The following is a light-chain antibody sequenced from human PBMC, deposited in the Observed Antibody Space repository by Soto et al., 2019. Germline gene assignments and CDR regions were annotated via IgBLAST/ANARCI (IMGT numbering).Light chain of an antibody. Sequence: EIVLTQSPGTLSLSPGERATLSCRASQSVGSSYLAWYQQKPGQAPRLLIYGASCRATGIPDRFSGRGSVTDFTLTIRRLEPEDCAVYYCQQYGSSSMYTFGQGTKLEIK. CDR1: QSVGSSY. J-gene: IGKJ2*01. CDR3: QQYGSSSMYT. V-gene: IGKV3-20*01. CDR2: GAS.